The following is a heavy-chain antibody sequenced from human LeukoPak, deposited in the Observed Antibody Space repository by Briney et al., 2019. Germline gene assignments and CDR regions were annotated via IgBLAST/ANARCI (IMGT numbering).Heavy chain of an antibody. V-gene: IGHV3-23*01. CDR2: ISGSGGST. Sequence: GGSLRLSCAASGFTFSSYAMSWVRQAPGKGLEWVSAISGSGGSTYYADSVKGRFTISRDNSKNTLYLQMNSLTDEDTAVYYCAKVRWDNSGWYYLDNWGQGALVTVSS. J-gene: IGHJ4*02. CDR1: GFTFSSYA. CDR3: AKVRWDNSGWYYLDN. D-gene: IGHD6-19*01.